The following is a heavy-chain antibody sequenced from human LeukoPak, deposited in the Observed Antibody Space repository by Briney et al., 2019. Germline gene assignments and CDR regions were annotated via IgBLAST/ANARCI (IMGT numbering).Heavy chain of an antibody. Sequence: GGSLRLSCAPSGFTFSRYWMHWVPHAPGKGLVWVSRINSYGRSTNYADSVKGRFTISRDNAKNTLYLQMNSLRAEDTAVYYCARDPDSSGWSSIEYWGQGTLVTVSS. CDR3: ARDPDSSGWSSIEY. CDR2: INSYGRST. D-gene: IGHD6-19*01. J-gene: IGHJ4*02. V-gene: IGHV3-74*01. CDR1: GFTFSRYW.